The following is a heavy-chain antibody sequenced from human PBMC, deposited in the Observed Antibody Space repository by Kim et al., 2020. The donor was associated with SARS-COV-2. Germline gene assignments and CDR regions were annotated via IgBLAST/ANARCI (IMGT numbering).Heavy chain of an antibody. Sequence: GESLKISCKGSGYIFTNYWIGWVRQMPGKGLEWMGIINPDDSDTRYSPSFQGQVTISADKSISTAYLQWSSLKASDTAMYFCARRHRYCSGNSCYVCDYWGQGTLVTVSS. CDR3: ARRHRYCSGNSCYVCDY. CDR2: INPDDSDT. CDR1: GYIFTNYW. V-gene: IGHV5-51*01. J-gene: IGHJ4*02. D-gene: IGHD2-15*01.